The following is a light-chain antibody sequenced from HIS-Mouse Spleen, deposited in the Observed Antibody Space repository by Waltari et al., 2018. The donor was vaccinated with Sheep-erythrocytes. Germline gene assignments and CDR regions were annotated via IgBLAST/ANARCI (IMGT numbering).Light chain of an antibody. CDR1: SSDVGCYNY. CDR3: SSYTSSSTVV. V-gene: IGLV2-14*01. J-gene: IGLJ2*01. CDR2: EVG. Sequence: QSALTQPASVSGSPGQSITISCTGTSSDVGCYNYFSWYQQHPGKAPKLMIYEVGNRPSGVSSRFSGSESGNTASLTISGLQAEDEADYYCSSYTSSSTVVFGGGTKLTVL.